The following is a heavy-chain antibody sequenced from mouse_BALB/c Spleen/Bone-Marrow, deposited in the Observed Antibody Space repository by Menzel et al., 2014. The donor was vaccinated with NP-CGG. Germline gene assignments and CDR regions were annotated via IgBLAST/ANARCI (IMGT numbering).Heavy chain of an antibody. V-gene: IGHV14-3*02. CDR1: GFNIKGTY. J-gene: IGHJ4*01. CDR3: ARRLRSAMDY. D-gene: IGHD1-1*01. CDR2: IDPANGNT. Sequence: VQLQQSGAELVKPGASVKLSCTASGFNIKGTYIHWVKQRPEQGLEWIGRIDPANGNTKYDPKFQGKATITADTSSNTAYLQLSSLTSEDTAVYYCARRLRSAMDYWGQGTSVTVSS.